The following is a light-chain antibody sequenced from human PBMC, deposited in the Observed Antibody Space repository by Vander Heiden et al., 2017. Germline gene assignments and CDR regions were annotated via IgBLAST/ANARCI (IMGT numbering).Light chain of an antibody. Sequence: DIQMTQSPSTLSASVGDRVTITCRASQSISSWLAWYQQKPGKAPKLLIYKASSLERGVPSRFSGSGYGTEFTRTISSLQPDDFAPYYCQQYNSYSPYTFGQGTKLEIK. CDR1: QSISSW. V-gene: IGKV1-5*03. J-gene: IGKJ2*01. CDR3: QQYNSYSPYT. CDR2: KAS.